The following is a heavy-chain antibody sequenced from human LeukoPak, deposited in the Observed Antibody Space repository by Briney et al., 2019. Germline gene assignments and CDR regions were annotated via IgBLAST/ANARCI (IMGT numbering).Heavy chain of an antibody. CDR3: ARGGAYYDFWSGPGFDY. CDR2: IYYSGST. J-gene: IGHJ4*02. D-gene: IGHD3-3*01. CDR1: GGSISSHY. V-gene: IGHV4-59*11. Sequence: SETLSLTCTVSGGSISSHYWSWIRQPPGKGLEWIGYIYYSGSTNYNPSLKSRVTLSVDTSKNQFSLKLSSVTAADTAVYYCARGGAYYDFWSGPGFDYWGQGTLVTVSS.